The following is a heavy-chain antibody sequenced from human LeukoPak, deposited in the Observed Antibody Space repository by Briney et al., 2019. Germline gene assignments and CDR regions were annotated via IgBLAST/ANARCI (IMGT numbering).Heavy chain of an antibody. D-gene: IGHD6-6*01. CDR3: ARGGSSSSGNSFDI. Sequence: SETLSLTCNVSGDSISGYYWSWIRQPAGRGLEWIGRIYSSGSTNYNPSLKSRVTMSVETSKNQFSLRLSSVTAADTAVYYCARGGSSSSGNSFDIWGQGTMVTVSP. J-gene: IGHJ3*02. V-gene: IGHV4-4*07. CDR1: GDSISGYY. CDR2: IYSSGST.